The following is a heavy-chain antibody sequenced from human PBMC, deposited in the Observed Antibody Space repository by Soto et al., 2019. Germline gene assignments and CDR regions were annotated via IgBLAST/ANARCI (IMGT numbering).Heavy chain of an antibody. CDR3: ARVGGFGATTIDY. D-gene: IGHD3-10*01. J-gene: IGHJ4*02. V-gene: IGHV4-30-4*01. CDR2: IYYSGST. Sequence: QVQLQESGPGLVKPSQTLSLTCTVSGGSISSADYYWSWIRQPPGKVLEWIGYIYYSGSTYYNPSLRGRVTISVYTSNNPFSLKLSSVTAADTAVYYCARVGGFGATTIDYWGQGTLVTVSS. CDR1: GGSISSADYY.